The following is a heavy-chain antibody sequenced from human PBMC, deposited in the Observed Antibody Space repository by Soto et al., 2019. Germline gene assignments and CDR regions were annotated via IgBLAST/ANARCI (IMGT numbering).Heavy chain of an antibody. CDR1: GGSISSGEYY. CDR3: ARDPGGDPLNY. Sequence: SETLSLTCTVSGGSISSGEYYWSWIRQPPGKGLECIGYFYFSGSTYYNPSLKSRVTISVDTSKNQFSLRLSSVTAADTAVYYCARDPGGDPLNYWGQGILVT. CDR2: FYFSGST. J-gene: IGHJ4*02. V-gene: IGHV4-30-4*01. D-gene: IGHD3-16*01.